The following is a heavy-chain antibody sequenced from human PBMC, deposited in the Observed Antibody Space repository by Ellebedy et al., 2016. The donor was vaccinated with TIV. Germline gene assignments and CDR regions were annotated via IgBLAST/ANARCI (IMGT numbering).Heavy chain of an antibody. D-gene: IGHD4-23*01. Sequence: GESLKISCRGSGFIFSTYDMNWVRQAPGKGLEWVAYIGRSGFTTYYGDSVAGRFTISRDDAQESLYLQLNSLRVEDTAMYYCARDRAGGNLEVDYWGQGTLVTVSS. CDR1: GFIFSTYD. V-gene: IGHV3-48*03. CDR2: IGRSGFTT. J-gene: IGHJ4*02. CDR3: ARDRAGGNLEVDY.